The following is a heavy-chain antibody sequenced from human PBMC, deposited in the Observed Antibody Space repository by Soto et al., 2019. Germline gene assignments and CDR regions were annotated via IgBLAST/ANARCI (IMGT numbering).Heavy chain of an antibody. J-gene: IGHJ4*02. CDR1: GGSISSSSYY. Sequence: PSETLSLTCPVSGGSISSSSYYWGWIRQPPGKGLEWIGSIYYSGSTYYNPSLKSRVTISVDTSKNQFSLKLSSVTAADTAVYYCARILRALYYFDYWGQGTLVTVSS. CDR2: IYYSGST. CDR3: ARILRALYYFDY. V-gene: IGHV4-39*01.